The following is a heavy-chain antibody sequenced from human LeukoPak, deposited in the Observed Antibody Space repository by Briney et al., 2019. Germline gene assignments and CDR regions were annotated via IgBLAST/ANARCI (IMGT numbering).Heavy chain of an antibody. J-gene: IGHJ4*02. CDR2: ISGSGGST. CDR3: AKTYYYDSSGYSLFDY. CDR1: GFTFSSYG. V-gene: IGHV3-23*01. Sequence: GGYLRFYCAASGFTFSSYGMRWVGQAPGKGLEWVSAISGSGGSTYYADSVKGRLTISRDNSKNTLYLQMNSLRAEDTAVYYCAKTYYYDSSGYSLFDYWGQGTLVTVSS. D-gene: IGHD3-22*01.